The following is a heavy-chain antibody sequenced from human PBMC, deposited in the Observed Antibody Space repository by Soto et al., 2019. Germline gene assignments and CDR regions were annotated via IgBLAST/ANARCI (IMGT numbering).Heavy chain of an antibody. CDR2: ISGSGGST. D-gene: IGHD3-22*01. CDR1: GFTFSSYA. J-gene: IGHJ4*02. Sequence: PGGSLRLSCAASGFTFSSYAMSWVRQVPGKGLEWVSAISGSGGSTYYADSVKGRFTISRDNSKNTLYLQMNSLRAEDTAVYYCAKGPKSRYYYDSSGYYDYWGQGTLVTVSS. CDR3: AKGPKSRYYYDSSGYYDY. V-gene: IGHV3-23*01.